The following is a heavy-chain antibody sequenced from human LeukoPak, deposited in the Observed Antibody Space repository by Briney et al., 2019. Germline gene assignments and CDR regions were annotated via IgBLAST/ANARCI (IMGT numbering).Heavy chain of an antibody. CDR1: GGTFSSYA. Sequence: ASVKVSCKASGGTFSSYAISWVRQAPGHGLEGMGWISAYNGNTNYAQKLQGRVTMTTDTSTSTAYTERRSLRSDDTAVYYCAAHDSPDYSDSSGYYRNWGQGTLVTVSS. V-gene: IGHV1-18*01. CDR2: ISAYNGNT. CDR3: AAHDSPDYSDSSGYYRN. D-gene: IGHD3-22*01. J-gene: IGHJ4*02.